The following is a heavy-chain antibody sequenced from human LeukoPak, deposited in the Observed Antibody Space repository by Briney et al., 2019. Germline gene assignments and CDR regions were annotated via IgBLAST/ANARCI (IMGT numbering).Heavy chain of an antibody. D-gene: IGHD3-22*01. CDR3: ASQYYYDSSGAWFDP. V-gene: IGHV4-59*08. J-gene: IGHJ5*02. CDR1: GGSISSYY. CDR2: IYYSGST. Sequence: SETLSLTCTVSGGSISSYYWSWIRQPPGKGLEWIGYIYYSGSTNYNPSLKSRVTISVDTSKNQFSLKLSSVTAADTAVYYCASQYYYDSSGAWFDPWGQGTLVTVSS.